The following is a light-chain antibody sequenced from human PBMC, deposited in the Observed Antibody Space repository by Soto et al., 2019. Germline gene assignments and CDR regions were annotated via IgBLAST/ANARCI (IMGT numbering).Light chain of an antibody. CDR3: ATWDSGLSAGV. CDR1: NSNIGSNY. V-gene: IGLV1-51*01. CDR2: DNN. Sequence: QSVLTQPPSVSATPGQQVTISCSGNNSNIGSNYVSWYQQLPGTAPQLLLSDNNKRPSGIPDRFSGSKSGTSATLAIAGLQTGDEAHYYCATWDSGLSAGVFGGGTKLTVL. J-gene: IGLJ3*02.